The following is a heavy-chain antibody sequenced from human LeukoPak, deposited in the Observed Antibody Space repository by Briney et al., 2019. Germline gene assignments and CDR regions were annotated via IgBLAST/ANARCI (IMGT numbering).Heavy chain of an antibody. V-gene: IGHV4-39*01. Sequence: PSETLSLTCTVSGGSISSSSYYWGWIRQPPGKGLEWIGSIYYSGSTYYNPSLKSRVTISVDTSKNQFSLKLSSVTAADTAVYYCATQKLHRRGIDYWGQGTLVTVSS. CDR3: ATQKLHRRGIDY. CDR2: IYYSGST. CDR1: GGSISSSSYY. J-gene: IGHJ4*02. D-gene: IGHD4-23*01.